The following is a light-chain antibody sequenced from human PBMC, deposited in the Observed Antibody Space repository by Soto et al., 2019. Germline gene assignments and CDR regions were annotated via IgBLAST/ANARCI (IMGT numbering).Light chain of an antibody. CDR3: QQSYTTGYT. CDR2: DAS. Sequence: DIQMTQSPSSLSASVGDRVTITCRASQTIGANLNWYRQKLGKAPTLLIYDASTLQSGVPSRFSGLGSGTDFALTITSLQPDDSATYYCQQSYTTGYTFGQGSKVDIX. V-gene: IGKV1-39*01. J-gene: IGKJ2*01. CDR1: QTIGAN.